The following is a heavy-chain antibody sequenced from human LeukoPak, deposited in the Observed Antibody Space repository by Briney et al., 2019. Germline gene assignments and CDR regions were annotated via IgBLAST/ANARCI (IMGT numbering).Heavy chain of an antibody. CDR1: GFTFSTYA. CDR3: AKDLGEGLFDY. Sequence: GGSLRLSCAASGFTFSTYAMSWVRQAPGKGLEWLSSITGSGDTTDHADSVRGRFVISRDNSKSTLFLHVSSLRVEDTAVYYCAKDLGEGLFDYWGQGTLVTVSS. V-gene: IGHV3-23*01. CDR2: ITGSGDTT. D-gene: IGHD3-10*01. J-gene: IGHJ4*02.